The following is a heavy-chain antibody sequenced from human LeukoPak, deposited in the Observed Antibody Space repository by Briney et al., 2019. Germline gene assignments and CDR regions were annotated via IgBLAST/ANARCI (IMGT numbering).Heavy chain of an antibody. J-gene: IGHJ4*02. D-gene: IGHD3-22*01. Sequence: GGTLRLSCAASGFTFDDYTMHWVRQAPGEGLEWVSLISWNGNSTYYADSVKGRFTISRDNSKNSLYLQMNSLRTEDTALYYCAKGESMILVVTPLIGWGQGTLVTVSS. CDR1: GFTFDDYT. V-gene: IGHV3-43*01. CDR2: ISWNGNST. CDR3: AKGESMILVVTPLIG.